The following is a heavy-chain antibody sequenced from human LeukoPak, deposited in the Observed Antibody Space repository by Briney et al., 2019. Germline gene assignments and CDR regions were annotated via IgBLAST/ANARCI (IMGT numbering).Heavy chain of an antibody. CDR1: GYSFPIYW. J-gene: IGHJ3*02. CDR3: ARRFPVFGDAFDI. CDR2: IYPGDSNT. D-gene: IGHD3-16*01. Sequence: GASLQISCKGSGYSFPIYWLGWGRQMPGKVLEWMGMIYPGDSNTRYSPTFQGRVTISADKSISTAYPQWSSLKASDTAMYYCARRFPVFGDAFDIWGQGTMVTVSS. V-gene: IGHV5-51*01.